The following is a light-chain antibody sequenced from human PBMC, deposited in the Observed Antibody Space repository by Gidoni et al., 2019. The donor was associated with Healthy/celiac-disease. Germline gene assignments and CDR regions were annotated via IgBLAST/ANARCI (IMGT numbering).Light chain of an antibody. CDR2: KAS. V-gene: IGKV1-5*03. CDR1: HSISTW. Sequence: DIQMSHTPSTLSASVGDRVTITCRASHSISTWLAWYQQTQGKAPKLMIYKASSLESGVPSRFSGSGSDIEFTLTISSLQPDDFSNYYCQQNKSYLYTFGPGTKLEIK. J-gene: IGKJ2*01. CDR3: QQNKSYLYT.